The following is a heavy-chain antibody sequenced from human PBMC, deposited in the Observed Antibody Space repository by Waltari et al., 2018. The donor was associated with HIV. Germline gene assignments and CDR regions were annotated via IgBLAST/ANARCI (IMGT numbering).Heavy chain of an antibody. CDR2: SSGSDGNT. CDR1: GFALRSYV. Sequence: EVQLVESGGGLVQPGGSLRLSCAASGFALRSYVMSWVRQAPGKGLEWVSTSSGSDGNTYYPDSVQGRFTISRDNSKNTLFLQLNSLRAEDTAVYYCAILIAAAGDVDYWGQGTLVTVSS. V-gene: IGHV3-23*04. J-gene: IGHJ4*02. CDR3: AILIAAAGDVDY. D-gene: IGHD6-13*01.